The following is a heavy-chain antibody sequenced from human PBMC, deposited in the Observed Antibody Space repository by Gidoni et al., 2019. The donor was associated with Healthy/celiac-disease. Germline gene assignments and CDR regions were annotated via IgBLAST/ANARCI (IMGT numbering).Heavy chain of an antibody. CDR2: ISGSGGST. J-gene: IGHJ4*02. Sequence: EVQLLESGGGLVQPGGSLRLSCAASGFTFRSYAMSWVRQAPGKGLEWVSAISGSGGSTYYADSVKGRFTISRDNSKNTLYLQMNSLRAEDTAVYYCVKSDIAATPGRTMIVRQGGGFDYWGQGTLVTVSS. CDR3: VKSDIAATPGRTMIVRQGGGFDY. D-gene: IGHD3-22*01. V-gene: IGHV3-23*01. CDR1: GFTFRSYA.